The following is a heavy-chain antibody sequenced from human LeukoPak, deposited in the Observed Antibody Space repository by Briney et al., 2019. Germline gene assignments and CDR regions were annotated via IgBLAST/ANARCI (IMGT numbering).Heavy chain of an antibody. Sequence: PGGSLRLSCAASGFTFSSYGMHWVRQAPGKGLEWVSAISGSGGSTYYADSVKGRFTISRDNSKNTLYLQMNSLRAEDTAVYYCARDLDYGGDANFDHWGQGTLVTVSS. CDR2: ISGSGGST. J-gene: IGHJ4*02. CDR3: ARDLDYGGDANFDH. D-gene: IGHD4-23*01. V-gene: IGHV3-23*01. CDR1: GFTFSSYG.